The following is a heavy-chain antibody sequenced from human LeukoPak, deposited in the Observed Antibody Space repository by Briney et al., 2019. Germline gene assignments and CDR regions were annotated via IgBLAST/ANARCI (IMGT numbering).Heavy chain of an antibody. J-gene: IGHJ3*02. CDR1: GGSVSSGSYY. V-gene: IGHV4-61*01. CDR3: ASTAYYDILTGSPGAFDI. Sequence: SETLSLTCTVSGGSVSSGSYYWSWIRQPPGKGLEWIGYIYYSGSTNYNPSLKCRVTISVDTSKNQFSLKLSSVTAADTAVYYCASTAYYDILTGSPGAFDIWGQGTMVTVSS. D-gene: IGHD3-9*01. CDR2: IYYSGST.